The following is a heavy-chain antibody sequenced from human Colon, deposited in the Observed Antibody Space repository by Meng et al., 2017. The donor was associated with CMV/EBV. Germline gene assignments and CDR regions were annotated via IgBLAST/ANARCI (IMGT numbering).Heavy chain of an antibody. D-gene: IGHD1-7*01. CDR2: INGAGGRT. Sequence: GGSLRLSCAASGFTFSSYAMSWVRQTPSKGLEWVSAINGAGGRTYYADSVKGRFTISRDSSNNTVYLQMDSLRVEDTAVYFCAKHLTKYNWNYPNWIDPWGQGTQVTVSS. CDR1: GFTFSSYA. CDR3: AKHLTKYNWNYPNWIDP. J-gene: IGHJ5*02. V-gene: IGHV3-23*01.